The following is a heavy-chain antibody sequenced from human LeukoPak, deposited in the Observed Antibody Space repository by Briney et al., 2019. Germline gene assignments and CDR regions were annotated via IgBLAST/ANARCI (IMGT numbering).Heavy chain of an antibody. CDR1: GFTFSSYW. J-gene: IGHJ3*02. D-gene: IGHD3-3*01. CDR3: ARVPPHYDFWSGYQMDAFDI. CDR2: IKQDGSEK. V-gene: IGHV3-7*01. Sequence: GGSLRLPCAASGFTFSSYWMSWVRQAPGKGLEWVANIKQDGSEKYYVDSVKGRFTISRDNAKNSLYLQMNSLRAEDTAVYYCARVPPHYDFWSGYQMDAFDIWGQGTMVTVSS.